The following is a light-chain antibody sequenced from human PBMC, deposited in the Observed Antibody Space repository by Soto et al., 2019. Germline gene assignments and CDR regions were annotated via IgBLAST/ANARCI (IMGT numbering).Light chain of an antibody. Sequence: QSVLTQPVSVSGSPGQSITISCTGTSSDVGGYNYVSWYQQHPGKAPKLMIYEVTKWPSGVSNRFSGSKSGNTASLTISGLQAEDESDYYCSSYTSISTLVFGGGTKLTVL. CDR2: EVT. CDR1: SSDVGGYNY. J-gene: IGLJ2*01. CDR3: SSYTSISTLV. V-gene: IGLV2-14*01.